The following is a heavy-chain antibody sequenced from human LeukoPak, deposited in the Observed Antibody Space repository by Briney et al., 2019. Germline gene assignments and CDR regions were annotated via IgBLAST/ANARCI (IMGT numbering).Heavy chain of an antibody. Sequence: PGGSLRLSCAASGFTFDDYAMHWVRQAPGQGLEWVSGISWNSGSIGYADSVKGRFTISRDNAKNSPYLQMNSLRAEDTALYYCAKNSERLGLRFMEWLSRFDPWGQGTLVTVSS. CDR2: ISWNSGSI. CDR3: AKNSERLGLRFMEWLSRFDP. CDR1: GFTFDDYA. V-gene: IGHV3-9*01. D-gene: IGHD3-3*01. J-gene: IGHJ5*02.